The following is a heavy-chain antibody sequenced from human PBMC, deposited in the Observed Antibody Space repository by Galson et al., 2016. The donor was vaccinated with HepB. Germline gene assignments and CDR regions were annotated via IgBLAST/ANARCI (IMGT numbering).Heavy chain of an antibody. D-gene: IGHD4-17*01. V-gene: IGHV1-46*03. CDR1: GYTFTSYY. Sequence: SVKVSCKASGYTFTSYYLHWVRQAPGQGLEWMGVINPISGSASYAQKFQGRVTMTRDTSTGTLYMEMGSLRSEDTAVYYCARATVTTSFDYWGQGTLVTVSS. CDR2: INPISGSA. J-gene: IGHJ4*02. CDR3: ARATVTTSFDY.